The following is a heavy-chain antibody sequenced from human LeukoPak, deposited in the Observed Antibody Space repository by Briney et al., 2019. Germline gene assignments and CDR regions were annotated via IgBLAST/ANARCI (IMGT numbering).Heavy chain of an antibody. CDR1: GFTFSSYS. J-gene: IGHJ4*02. Sequence: GGSLRLSCAASGFTFSSYSMNWVRQAPGKGLEWVSSISSSSSYIYYADSVKGRFTISRDNAKNSLYLQMNSLRAEDTAVYYCARDFSYYDSSGQRGYWGQGTLVTASS. CDR2: ISSSSSYI. CDR3: ARDFSYYDSSGQRGY. D-gene: IGHD3-22*01. V-gene: IGHV3-21*01.